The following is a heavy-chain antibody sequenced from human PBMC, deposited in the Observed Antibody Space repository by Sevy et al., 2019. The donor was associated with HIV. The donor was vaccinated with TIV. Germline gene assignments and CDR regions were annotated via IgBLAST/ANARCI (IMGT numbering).Heavy chain of an antibody. J-gene: IGHJ4*02. Sequence: ASVKVSCKASGGTFSSYAISWVRQAPGQGLEWMGGIIPIFGTANYAQKFQGRVTITADESTSTAYMELSSLRSEDTAVYYCARGIAVAAYFDYWGQGTLVTGSS. CDR2: IIPIFGTA. CDR3: ARGIAVAAYFDY. D-gene: IGHD6-19*01. CDR1: GGTFSSYA. V-gene: IGHV1-69*13.